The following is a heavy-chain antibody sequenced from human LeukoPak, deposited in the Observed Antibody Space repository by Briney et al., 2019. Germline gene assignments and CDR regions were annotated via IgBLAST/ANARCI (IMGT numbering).Heavy chain of an antibody. CDR3: ARDNGYPTGFDY. Sequence: SETLSLTCTVSGGSISSNSWSWNRQPPGKGLEWIGYIYYSGSTNYNPSLKSRVTISVDTSKYQFSLKLSSVTAADTAVYYCARDNGYPTGFDYWGQGTLVTVSS. D-gene: IGHD6-25*01. J-gene: IGHJ4*02. V-gene: IGHV4-59*01. CDR1: GGSISSNS. CDR2: IYYSGST.